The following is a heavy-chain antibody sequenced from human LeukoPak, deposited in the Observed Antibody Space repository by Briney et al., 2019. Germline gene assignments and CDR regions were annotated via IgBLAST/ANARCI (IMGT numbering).Heavy chain of an antibody. CDR2: ISYDGSKK. CDR3: ARGPMVRGVIADY. D-gene: IGHD3-10*01. Sequence: PGGSLRLSCAASGFAFSNFAMHWVRQAPGKGLEWVALISYDGSKKYYADSVKGRFTISRDNSKNTLYLQMNSLRAEDTAVYYCARGPMVRGVIADYWGQGTLVTVSS. J-gene: IGHJ4*02. CDR1: GFAFSNFA. V-gene: IGHV3-30-3*01.